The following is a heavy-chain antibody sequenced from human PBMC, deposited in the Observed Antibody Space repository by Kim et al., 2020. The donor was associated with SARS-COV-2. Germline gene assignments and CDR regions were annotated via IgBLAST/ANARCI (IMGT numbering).Heavy chain of an antibody. Sequence: GGSLRLSCAASGFTFSDYYMSWIRQAPGKGLEWVSYISSSSSYTNYADSVKGRFTISRDNAKNSLYLQMNSLRAEDTAVYYCARDGPYGDYFANPFDYWGQGTLVTVSS. V-gene: IGHV3-11*06. D-gene: IGHD4-17*01. CDR1: GFTFSDYY. J-gene: IGHJ4*02. CDR3: ARDGPYGDYFANPFDY. CDR2: ISSSSSYT.